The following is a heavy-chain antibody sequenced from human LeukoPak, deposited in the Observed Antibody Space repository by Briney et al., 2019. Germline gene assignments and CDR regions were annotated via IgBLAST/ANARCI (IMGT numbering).Heavy chain of an antibody. V-gene: IGHV3-30*18. Sequence: GGSMRLSCAASGFTFSSYGMHWVRQAPGKGLEWVAVISYDGSNKYYADSVKGRFTISRDNSKNTLYLQMNSLRAEDTAVYYCAKALDYWGQGTLVTVSS. J-gene: IGHJ4*02. CDR1: GFTFSSYG. CDR3: AKALDY. CDR2: ISYDGSNK.